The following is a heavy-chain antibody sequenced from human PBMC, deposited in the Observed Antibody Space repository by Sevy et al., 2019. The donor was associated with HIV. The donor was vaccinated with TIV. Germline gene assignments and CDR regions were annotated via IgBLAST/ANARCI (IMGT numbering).Heavy chain of an antibody. CDR2: VSTSGGAV. D-gene: IGHD3-10*01. CDR3: ARDSRVHTFGPGSYYSDYFDV. Sequence: GGSLRLSCAASGFSFTSHYINWIRRAPGKGLEWISYVSTSGGAVYYADSEKGRFTISRDNGKNTVDLQMNTLRDEDTAVYYCARDSRVHTFGPGSYYSDYFDVWGQGTMVTVSS. J-gene: IGHJ3*01. V-gene: IGHV3-11*01. CDR1: GFSFTSHY.